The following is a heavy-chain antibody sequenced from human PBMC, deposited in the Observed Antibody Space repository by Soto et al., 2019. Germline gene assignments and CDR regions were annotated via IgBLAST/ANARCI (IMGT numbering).Heavy chain of an antibody. J-gene: IGHJ6*02. CDR3: ARATSAGNGRRVDV. Sequence: QVQLVQSGTEVKEPGASVSLSCKASGYTFTTYYIHWVRQAPGQGLECMGMINPSGGSTTYAQHYQGRVTMTRDTAASTADMDLNSLRSDDTAVYYCARATSAGNGRRVDVWGPGTTVTVSS. V-gene: IGHV1-46*01. D-gene: IGHD6-13*01. CDR2: INPSGGST. CDR1: GYTFTTYY.